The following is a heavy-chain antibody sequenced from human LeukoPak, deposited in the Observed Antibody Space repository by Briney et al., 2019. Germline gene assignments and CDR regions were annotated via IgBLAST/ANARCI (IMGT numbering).Heavy chain of an antibody. V-gene: IGHV3-48*04. CDR1: GFTFSSYS. J-gene: IGHJ4*02. D-gene: IGHD3-16*01. CDR2: ISSSAGTL. Sequence: GGSLRLSCAASGFTFSSYSMNWVRQAPGKGPEWVSYISSSAGTLNYADSVKGRFTISRDNAKNSLYLQMNSLRVEDTAVYYCARDFMGVSTAWGQGTLVTVSS. CDR3: ARDFMGVSTA.